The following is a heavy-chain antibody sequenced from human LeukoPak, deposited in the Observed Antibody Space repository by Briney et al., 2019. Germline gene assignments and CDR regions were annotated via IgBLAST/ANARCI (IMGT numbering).Heavy chain of an antibody. Sequence: PGGSLRLSCASSRFTLSNTWMSWVRQAPGKGLEWVGRIQSRIDGGTIDYAAPVRGRFIVSRDDSGNTLFLQMNSLKVEDTAVYYCTTMAVRGVVKVWGQGTLVTVSS. V-gene: IGHV3-15*01. D-gene: IGHD3-10*01. J-gene: IGHJ4*02. CDR2: IQSRIDGGTI. CDR3: TTMAVRGVVKV. CDR1: RFTLSNTW.